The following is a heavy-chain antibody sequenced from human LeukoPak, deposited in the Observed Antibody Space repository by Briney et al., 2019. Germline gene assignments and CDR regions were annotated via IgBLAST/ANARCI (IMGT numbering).Heavy chain of an antibody. CDR3: AKRDAAGAGSGYYYMDV. Sequence: GGSLRLSCAASGFTFSSYAMHWVRQAPGKGLEWVAFIRYDGSDKYYADFVKGRFTISRDNSKNTLNLQMNSLRAEDAAVYYCAKRDAAGAGSGYYYMDVWGKGTTVTVSS. CDR1: GFTFSSYA. V-gene: IGHV3-30*02. J-gene: IGHJ6*03. CDR2: IRYDGSDK. D-gene: IGHD6-13*01.